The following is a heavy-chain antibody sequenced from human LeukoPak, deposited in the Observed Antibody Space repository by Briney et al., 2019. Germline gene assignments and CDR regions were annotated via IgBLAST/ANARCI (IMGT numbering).Heavy chain of an antibody. Sequence: GGSLRLSCAASGFTFSSYGMHWVRQAPGKGLEWVAFIRYDGSNKYYADSVKGRFTISRDNSKNTLYLQMNSLRAEDTAVYYCAKTPIGSGNPIYYYYYYMDVWGKGTTVTISS. J-gene: IGHJ6*03. CDR3: AKTPIGSGNPIYYYYYYMDV. CDR1: GFTFSSYG. V-gene: IGHV3-30*02. D-gene: IGHD3-10*01. CDR2: IRYDGSNK.